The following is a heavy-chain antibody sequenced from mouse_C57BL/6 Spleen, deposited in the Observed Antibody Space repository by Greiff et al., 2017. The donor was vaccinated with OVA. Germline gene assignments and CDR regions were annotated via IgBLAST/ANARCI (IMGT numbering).Heavy chain of an antibody. J-gene: IGHJ1*03. CDR1: GYTFTTYP. V-gene: IGHV1-47*01. Sequence: QVQLKESGAELVKPGASVKMSCKASGYTFTTYPIEWMQQNHGKSLEWIGNFHPYNDDTKYNEKFKGKATLTVEKSSSTVYLELSRLTSDDSAVYYCARGVYGSSYWYFDVWGTGTTVTVSS. CDR3: ARGVYGSSYWYFDV. D-gene: IGHD1-1*01. CDR2: FHPYNDDT.